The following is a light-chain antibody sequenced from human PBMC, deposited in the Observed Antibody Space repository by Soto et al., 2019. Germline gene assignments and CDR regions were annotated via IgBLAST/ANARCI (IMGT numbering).Light chain of an antibody. CDR1: SSDVGAYDY. Sequence: QSALTQPASVSGSPGQSITISCTGTSSDVGAYDYVSWFQQHPGRAPKLLIYQVVNRPSGVSIRFSGSKSGNTASLTISGLQAEDEAHFYCSSFTSSSTWVFGGGTKLTVL. J-gene: IGLJ3*02. V-gene: IGLV2-14*01. CDR2: QVV. CDR3: SSFTSSSTWV.